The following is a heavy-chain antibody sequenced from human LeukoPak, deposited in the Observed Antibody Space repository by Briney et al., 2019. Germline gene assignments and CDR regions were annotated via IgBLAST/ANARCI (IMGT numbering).Heavy chain of an antibody. CDR3: AKGPQLYSGYHPDY. Sequence: PGGSLRLSCAASGFTFSGSAMTWVRQAPGKGLQWVSTITGSDDKTYYVDSVKGRFTISRDFSKNMVHLHMNSLRVEDTAIYYCAKGPQLYSGYHPDYWGQGTLVTVSS. CDR2: ITGSDDKT. D-gene: IGHD5-12*01. CDR1: GFTFSGSA. J-gene: IGHJ4*02. V-gene: IGHV3-23*01.